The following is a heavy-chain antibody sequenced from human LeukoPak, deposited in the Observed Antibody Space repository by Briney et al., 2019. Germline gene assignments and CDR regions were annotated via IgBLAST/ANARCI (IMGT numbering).Heavy chain of an antibody. D-gene: IGHD3-10*01. J-gene: IGHJ4*02. CDR2: ISSSGST. Sequence: SETLSLTCTVSGGSITSSNYFWGWIRQPPGKGLEWIGYISSSGSTDYNPSLKSRVTMSVDTSKNQFSLNLNSVTAADTAVYYCARGRFGELIFDYWGQGTLVTVSS. CDR1: GGSITSSNYF. V-gene: IGHV4-61*05. CDR3: ARGRFGELIFDY.